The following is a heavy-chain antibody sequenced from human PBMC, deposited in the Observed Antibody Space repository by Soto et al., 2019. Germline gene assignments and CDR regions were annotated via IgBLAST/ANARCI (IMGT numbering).Heavy chain of an antibody. CDR1: GFTFSSYA. CDR3: ARMAAAGEFYYYYGMDV. CDR2: ISYYGSNK. J-gene: IGHJ6*02. D-gene: IGHD6-13*01. V-gene: IGHV3-30-3*01. Sequence: GGSLRLSCAASGFTFSSYAMHWVRQAPGKGLEWVAVISYYGSNKYYADSVKGRFTISRDNSKNTLYLQMNSLRAEDTAVYYCARMAAAGEFYYYYGMDVWGQGTTVTVSS.